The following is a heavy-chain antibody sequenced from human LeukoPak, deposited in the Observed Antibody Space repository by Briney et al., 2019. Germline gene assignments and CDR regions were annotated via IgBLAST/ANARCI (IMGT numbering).Heavy chain of an antibody. D-gene: IGHD3-3*01. CDR1: GGSISSSSYY. CDR2: IYYSGST. CDR3: ARRYDFWSGYIDY. V-gene: IGHV4-39*01. J-gene: IGHJ4*02. Sequence: SETLSLTCTVSGGSISSSSYYWGWIRQPPGKGLKWIGSIYYSGSTYYNPSLKSRVTISVDTSKNQFSLKLSSVTAADTAVYYCARRYDFWSGYIDYWGQGTLVTVSS.